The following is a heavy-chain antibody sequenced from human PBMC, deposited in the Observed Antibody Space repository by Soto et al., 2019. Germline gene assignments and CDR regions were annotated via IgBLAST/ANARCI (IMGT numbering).Heavy chain of an antibody. Sequence: GGSLRLSCAASGFTFSSYSMNWVRQAPGKGLEWVSSISSSSSYIYYADSVKGRFTMSRDNAKNSLYLQMNSLRAEDTAVYYCARDLALGYCSSTSCSNFDYWGQGTLVTVSS. CDR1: GFTFSSYS. J-gene: IGHJ4*02. CDR3: ARDLALGYCSSTSCSNFDY. D-gene: IGHD2-2*01. V-gene: IGHV3-21*01. CDR2: ISSSSSYI.